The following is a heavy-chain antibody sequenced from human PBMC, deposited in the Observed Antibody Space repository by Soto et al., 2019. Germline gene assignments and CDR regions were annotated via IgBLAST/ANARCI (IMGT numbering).Heavy chain of an antibody. V-gene: IGHV4-34*01. CDR3: ARGSGSPRRPPLGY. D-gene: IGHD6-6*01. J-gene: IGHJ4*02. Sequence: SETLSLTCAVYGGSFSGYYWSWIRQPPGKGLEWVAEINHSGSTSYNPSLKSRVTISVDTSKNQFSLKLSSLTAADTAVYYCARGSGSPRRPPLGYWGQGALVTVSS. CDR1: GGSFSGYY. CDR2: INHSGST.